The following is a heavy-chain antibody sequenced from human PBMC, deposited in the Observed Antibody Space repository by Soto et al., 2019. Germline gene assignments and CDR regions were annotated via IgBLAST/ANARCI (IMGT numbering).Heavy chain of an antibody. Sequence: EVQLVESGGGLVQPGGSLRLSCAASGFTNSNYWMHWVRQPPGKGLLWVSRINTDGSSTNYAGSVEGRFTVSRDNAKNTLYLQMNSLRDDDTAEYHCVRGTSGWYGIDYWGQGTLVTVSS. CDR1: GFTNSNYW. J-gene: IGHJ4*02. CDR3: VRGTSGWYGIDY. D-gene: IGHD6-13*01. CDR2: INTDGSST. V-gene: IGHV3-74*01.